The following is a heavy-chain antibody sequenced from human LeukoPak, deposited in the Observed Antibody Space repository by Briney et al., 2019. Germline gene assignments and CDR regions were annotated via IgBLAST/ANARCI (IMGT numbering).Heavy chain of an antibody. CDR2: ISYDGSNK. D-gene: IGHD4-17*01. V-gene: IGHV3-30*18. CDR1: GFTFSSYT. J-gene: IGHJ4*02. Sequence: GGSLRLSCAASGFTFSSYTMTWVRQAPGKGLEWVAVISYDGSNKCHADSVKGRFTISRDNSKSSLFLQMNSLRAEDTAVYYCAKDLRPQIPYGESPRGTAPMGHWGQGTLVTVSS. CDR3: AKDLRPQIPYGESPRGTAPMGH.